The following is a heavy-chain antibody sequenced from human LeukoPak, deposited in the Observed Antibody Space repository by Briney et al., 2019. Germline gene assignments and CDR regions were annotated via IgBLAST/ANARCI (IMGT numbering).Heavy chain of an antibody. D-gene: IGHD6-13*01. CDR3: AREIAAADRFDY. Sequence: PSETLSLTCTVSGGSISSGGYYWSWIRQHPGKGLEWIGYIYYSGSTYYNPSLKSRVTISVDTSKNQFSLKLSSVTAADTAVYYCAREIAAADRFDYWGQGTLVTVSS. CDR2: IYYSGST. V-gene: IGHV4-31*03. J-gene: IGHJ4*02. CDR1: GGSISSGGYY.